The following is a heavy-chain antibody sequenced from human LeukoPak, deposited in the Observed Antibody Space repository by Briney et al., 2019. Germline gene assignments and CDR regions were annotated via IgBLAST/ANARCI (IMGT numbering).Heavy chain of an antibody. Sequence: SVKVSCKASGGTFSSYAISWVRQAPGQGLEWMGGIIPIFGTANYAQKFQGRVTITTDESTSAAYMGLSSLRSEDTAVYYCARGFGYSPSTPYYFDYWGQGTLVTVSS. V-gene: IGHV1-69*05. CDR2: IIPIFGTA. CDR3: ARGFGYSPSTPYYFDY. CDR1: GGTFSSYA. D-gene: IGHD5-18*01. J-gene: IGHJ4*02.